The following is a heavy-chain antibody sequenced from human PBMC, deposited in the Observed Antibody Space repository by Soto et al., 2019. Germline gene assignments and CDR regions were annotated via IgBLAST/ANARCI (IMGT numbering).Heavy chain of an antibody. CDR1: GGSISSYY. J-gene: IGHJ6*02. CDR2: IYTSGST. CDR3: ARDGLLLWFGELYNYYGMDV. D-gene: IGHD3-10*01. V-gene: IGHV4-4*07. Sequence: PSETLSLTCTVSGGSISSYYWSWIRQPAGPGLEWIGRIYTSGSTNYNPSLKSRVTMSVDTSKNQFSLKLSSVTAADTAVYYCARDGLLLWFGELYNYYGMDVWGQGTTVTVSS.